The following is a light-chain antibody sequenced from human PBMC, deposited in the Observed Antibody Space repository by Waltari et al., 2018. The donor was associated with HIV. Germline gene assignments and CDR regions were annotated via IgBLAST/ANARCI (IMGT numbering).Light chain of an antibody. Sequence: SSELTQDPAVSVALGQTVRITCLGDSLRRYSANWYQQKPGQAPVLLIYGKENRHSRPPARFSASSSGNTASLTITGAQAEDEADYDWDSRDTNEKDHVFGTGTKVTV. CDR1: SLRRYS. J-gene: IGLJ1*01. V-gene: IGLV3-19*01. CDR3: DSRDTNEKDHV. CDR2: GKE.